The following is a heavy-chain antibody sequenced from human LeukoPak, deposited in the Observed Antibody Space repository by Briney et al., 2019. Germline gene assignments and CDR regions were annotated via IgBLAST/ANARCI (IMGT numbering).Heavy chain of an antibody. V-gene: IGHV3-23*01. CDR3: ARDPNGDYIGAFDF. CDR2: IHGAGAVT. CDR1: GFTFSNFG. Sequence: GGSLRLSCAASGFTFSNFGMTWVRQAPGQGLEWVSSIHGAGAVTGYADSVKGRFTTSRDNSENTSYLHMDSLRADDTAVYYCARDPNGDYIGAFDFRGQGTMVTVSS. J-gene: IGHJ3*01. D-gene: IGHD4-11*01.